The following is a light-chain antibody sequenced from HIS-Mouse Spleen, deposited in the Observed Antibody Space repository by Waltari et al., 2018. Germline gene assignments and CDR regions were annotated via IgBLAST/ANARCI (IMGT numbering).Light chain of an antibody. CDR1: SSDVGGYHY. V-gene: IGLV2-14*03. Sequence: QSALTQPASVSGSPGPSITISCTGTSSDVGGYHYVSWYQQHHGKAPKLMLYDVSNRPSGVFNRFSASKSGNTASLTISGLQAEDEADYYCSSYTSSSTRVFGGGTKLTVL. CDR2: DVS. J-gene: IGLJ3*02. CDR3: SSYTSSSTRV.